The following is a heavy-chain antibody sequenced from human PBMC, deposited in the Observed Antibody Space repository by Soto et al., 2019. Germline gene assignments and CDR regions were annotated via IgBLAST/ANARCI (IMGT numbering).Heavy chain of an antibody. D-gene: IGHD2-2*03. Sequence: GGSLRLSCAASGFTFSSYAMSWVRQAPGKGLEWVSAISGSGGSTYYADSVKGRFTISRDNSKNTLYLKMNSLRAEDTAVYYCAKRKGNGYCSSTSCSSGLGFDYWGQGTLVTVSS. J-gene: IGHJ4*02. CDR3: AKRKGNGYCSSTSCSSGLGFDY. V-gene: IGHV3-23*01. CDR2: ISGSGGST. CDR1: GFTFSSYA.